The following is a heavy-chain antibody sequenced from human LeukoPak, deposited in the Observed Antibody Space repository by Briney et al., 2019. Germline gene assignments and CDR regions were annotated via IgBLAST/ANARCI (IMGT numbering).Heavy chain of an antibody. CDR3: VRGPHYGAYTDYFDY. CDR2: IKQEGSEH. V-gene: IGHV3-7*01. J-gene: IGHJ4*02. D-gene: IGHD4-17*01. CDR1: GFTFSRHW. Sequence: GGSLRLSCAASGFTFSRHWMSWVRQASGKGLEWVATIKQEGSEHYYVDSVKGRFTISRDDATNSLSLQMNSLRVEDTALYYCVRGPHYGAYTDYFDYWGRGTLVTVSS.